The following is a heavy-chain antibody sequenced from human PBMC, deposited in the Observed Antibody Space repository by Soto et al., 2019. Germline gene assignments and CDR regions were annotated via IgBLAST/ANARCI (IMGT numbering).Heavy chain of an antibody. V-gene: IGHV3-9*01. D-gene: IGHD6-19*01. CDR1: GFTFDDYA. Sequence: GGSLRLSCAASGFTFDDYAMHWVRQAPGKGLEWVSGISWNSGSIGYADSVKGRFTISRDNAKNSLYLQMNSLRAEDTALYYCAKDKGGAVAVPFDYWGQGTLVTVSS. CDR2: ISWNSGSI. J-gene: IGHJ4*02. CDR3: AKDKGGAVAVPFDY.